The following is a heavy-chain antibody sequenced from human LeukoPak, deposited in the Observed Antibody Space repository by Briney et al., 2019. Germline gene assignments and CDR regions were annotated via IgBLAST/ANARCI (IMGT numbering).Heavy chain of an antibody. D-gene: IGHD3-10*01. J-gene: IGHJ3*02. CDR2: IIPIFGTA. CDR1: GGTFSSYA. V-gene: IGHV1-69*13. Sequence: ASVKVSCKASGGTFSSYAISWVRQAPGQGLEWMGGIIPIFGTANYAQKFQGRVTITADESTSTAYMELSSLRSEDTAVYYCAYYYCSGSPFAFDIWGQGTMVTVSS. CDR3: AYYYCSGSPFAFDI.